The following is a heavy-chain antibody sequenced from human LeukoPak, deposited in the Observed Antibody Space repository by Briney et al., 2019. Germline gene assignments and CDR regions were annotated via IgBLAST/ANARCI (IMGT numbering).Heavy chain of an antibody. D-gene: IGHD6-13*01. Sequence: PGGSLRLSCAASGFTFSSYAMSWVRQAPGKGLEWVSAISGSGGSTYYADSVKGRFTISRDNSKNTLYLQMNSLRAEDTAVYYCAKMGSAAAGTPFGYYYYGMDVWGQGTTVTVSS. J-gene: IGHJ6*02. CDR1: GFTFSSYA. V-gene: IGHV3-23*01. CDR2: ISGSGGST. CDR3: AKMGSAAAGTPFGYYYYGMDV.